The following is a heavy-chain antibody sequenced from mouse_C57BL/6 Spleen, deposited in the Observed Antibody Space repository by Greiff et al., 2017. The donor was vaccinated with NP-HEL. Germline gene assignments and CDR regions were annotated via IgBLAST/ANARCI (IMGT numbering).Heavy chain of an antibody. CDR2: IYPGSGST. CDR1: GYTFTSYW. D-gene: IGHD2-3*01. CDR3: ARDDGYYVDY. J-gene: IGHJ2*01. Sequence: QVQLKQSGAELVKPGASVKMSCKASGYTFTSYWITWVKQRPGQGLEWIGDIYPGSGSTNYNEKFKSKATLPVDTSSSTASMQLSSLTSEDSAVYYCARDDGYYVDYWGQGTTLTVST. V-gene: IGHV1-55*01.